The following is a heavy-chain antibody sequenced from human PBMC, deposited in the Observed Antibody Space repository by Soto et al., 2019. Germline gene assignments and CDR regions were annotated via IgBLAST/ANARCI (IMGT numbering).Heavy chain of an antibody. D-gene: IGHD1-1*01. V-gene: IGHV4-34*01. CDR2: MSHSGGT. CDR1: GGFVSSGSYY. CDR3: ARVERGTVTTVVDAFDI. Sequence: QVQLQQWCAGLLKPSETLSLTCAVYGGFVSSGSYYWSWIRQPPGKGLEWIGEMSHSGGTHFNPSLKSRVTISVDTSKNQFSLRMSSVTAADTALYYCARVERGTVTTVVDAFDIWGPGTMVTVSS. J-gene: IGHJ3*02.